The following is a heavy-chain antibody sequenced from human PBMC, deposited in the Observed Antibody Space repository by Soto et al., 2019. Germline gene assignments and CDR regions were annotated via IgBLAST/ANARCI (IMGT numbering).Heavy chain of an antibody. CDR1: GGSISSYY. Sequence: SETLSLTCTVSGGSISSYYWSWIRQPPGKGLEWIGYIYYTGLSNSNPSLNSRVTMSVDTSKNQFSLKLSSVTAADTAEYYCASHSSHWPFFDFWGKGTLVTVS. CDR2: IYYTGLS. V-gene: IGHV4-59*01. J-gene: IGHJ4*02. D-gene: IGHD6-13*01. CDR3: ASHSSHWPFFDF.